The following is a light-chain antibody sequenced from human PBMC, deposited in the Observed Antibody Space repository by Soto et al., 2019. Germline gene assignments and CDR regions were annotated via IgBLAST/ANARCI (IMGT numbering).Light chain of an antibody. Sequence: EIVVTQSPATLSLSPGERATLSCRASQNVSSSYLSWCQQKPGQAPRLLIYGASTRATGIPARFSGSGSGTDFTLTISSLQPEDFAVYYCQQDYNLPWTFGQGTKVDSK. CDR1: QNVSSSY. CDR3: QQDYNLPWT. V-gene: IGKV3D-7*01. J-gene: IGKJ1*01. CDR2: GAS.